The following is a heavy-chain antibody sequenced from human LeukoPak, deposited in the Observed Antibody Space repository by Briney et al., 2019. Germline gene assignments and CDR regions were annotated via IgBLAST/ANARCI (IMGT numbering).Heavy chain of an antibody. J-gene: IGHJ4*02. Sequence: ASVKVSCKASGYTFTSYYMHWVRQAPGQGLEWMGIINPSGGSTSYAQKFQGRVTMTRDMSTSTVYMELSSLRPEDTAVYYCAKTRLWFGELLSSADYWGQGTLVTVSS. V-gene: IGHV1-46*01. D-gene: IGHD3-10*01. CDR1: GYTFTSYY. CDR2: INPSGGST. CDR3: AKTRLWFGELLSSADY.